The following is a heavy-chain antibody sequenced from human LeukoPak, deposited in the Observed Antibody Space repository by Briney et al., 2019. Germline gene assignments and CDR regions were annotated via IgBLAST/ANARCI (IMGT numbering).Heavy chain of an antibody. CDR3: AKDYYWGLDY. CDR2: IRNDKSDK. J-gene: IGHJ4*02. D-gene: IGHD3-22*01. V-gene: IGHV3-30*02. Sequence: GGSLRLSCAASGFTFSSYAMSWVRQAPGKGLEWVSFIRNDKSDKYYADSVKGRFTISRDNSKNTLYLQMNSLRVEDTAVYYCAKDYYWGLDYWGQGALVTVSS. CDR1: GFTFSSYA.